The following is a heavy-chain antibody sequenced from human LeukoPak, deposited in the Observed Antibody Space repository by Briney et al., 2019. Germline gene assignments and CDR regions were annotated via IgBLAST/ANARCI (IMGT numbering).Heavy chain of an antibody. CDR1: GFTFSSYA. D-gene: IGHD3-16*01. CDR3: AKLRTGGLRGGSFDY. V-gene: IGHV3-23*01. CDR2: ISGSGGST. Sequence: GGSLRLSCEASGFTFSSYAMSWVRQAPGKGLEWVSAISGSGGSTYYADSVKGRFTISRDNSKSTLYLQMNSLRAEDTAVYYCAKLRTGGLRGGSFDYWGQGTLVTVSS. J-gene: IGHJ4*02.